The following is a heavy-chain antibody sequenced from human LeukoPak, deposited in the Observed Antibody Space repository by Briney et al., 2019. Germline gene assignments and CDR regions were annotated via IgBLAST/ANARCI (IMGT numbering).Heavy chain of an antibody. V-gene: IGHV4-59*11. CDR3: ATLKRGSVFGYFNF. CDR1: GASIITHY. D-gene: IGHD3-3*01. CDR2: LRDTEST. Sequence: PSETLSLTCTVSGASIITHYWSWLRQPPGKELEWIAYLRDTESTKDNPSLKSRVALSADTSKNQFSLRLTSVTAADTAIYYCATLKRGSVFGYFNFWGQGLLVTVSS. J-gene: IGHJ4*02.